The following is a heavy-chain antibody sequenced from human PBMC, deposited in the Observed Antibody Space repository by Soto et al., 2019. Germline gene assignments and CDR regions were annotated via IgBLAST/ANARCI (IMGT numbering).Heavy chain of an antibody. D-gene: IGHD3-22*01. Sequence: PSETLSLTCTVSGDSIGSGNKYWSWIRQAPGKGLEWIGYIFSSGTTYYNPSLKSRVTISVDTSKNQFSLKLSSVTAADTAVYYCARAPKSSGYYRYGMDVWGQGTTVTVSS. CDR1: GDSIGSGNKY. CDR2: IFSSGTT. CDR3: ARAPKSSGYYRYGMDV. V-gene: IGHV4-61*01. J-gene: IGHJ6*02.